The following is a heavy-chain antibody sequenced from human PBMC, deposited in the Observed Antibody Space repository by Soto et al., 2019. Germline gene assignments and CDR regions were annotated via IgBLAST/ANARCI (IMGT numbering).Heavy chain of an antibody. CDR2: ISSSSSYI. Sequence: GGSLRLSCAVSGFTFSSYSMNWVRQAPGKGLEWVSSISSSSSYIYYADSVKGRFTISRDNAKNSLYLQMNSLRAEDTAVYYCARDPQPYDILTGYYRDYGMDVWGQGTTVTVSS. D-gene: IGHD3-9*01. CDR3: ARDPQPYDILTGYYRDYGMDV. J-gene: IGHJ6*02. CDR1: GFTFSSYS. V-gene: IGHV3-21*01.